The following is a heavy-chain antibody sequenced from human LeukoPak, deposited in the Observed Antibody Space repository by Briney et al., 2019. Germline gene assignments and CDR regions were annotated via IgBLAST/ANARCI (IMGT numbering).Heavy chain of an antibody. Sequence: SETLSLTCTVSGGSISSYYWSWIRQPPGKGLEWIGYIYYSGSTNHNPSLKSRVTISVDTSKNQFSLKLSSVTAADTAVYYCARLHDYGDYYWFDPWGQGTLVTVSS. CDR2: IYYSGST. V-gene: IGHV4-59*01. CDR1: GGSISSYY. D-gene: IGHD4-17*01. J-gene: IGHJ5*02. CDR3: ARLHDYGDYYWFDP.